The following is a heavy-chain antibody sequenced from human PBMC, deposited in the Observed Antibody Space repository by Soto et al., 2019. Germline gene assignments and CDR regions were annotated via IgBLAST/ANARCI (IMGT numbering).Heavy chain of an antibody. Sequence: LGESLKISCQASGFAFRSYSLGWVRHMPGKGLQWMGNTFSSDSGPKYSPSFVGQVTISVDRSINTAYLQWNSLKASDTAIYYCGTWRGSSWFDYWGTGTLVTGSS. D-gene: IGHD2-2*01. CDR1: GFAFRSYS. CDR3: GTWRGSSWFDY. CDR2: TFSSDSGP. V-gene: IGHV5-51*01. J-gene: IGHJ4*02.